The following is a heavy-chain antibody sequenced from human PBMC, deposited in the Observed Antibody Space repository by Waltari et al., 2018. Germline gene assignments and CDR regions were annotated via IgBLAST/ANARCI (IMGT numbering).Heavy chain of an antibody. D-gene: IGHD3-22*01. Sequence: QVQLVQSGAEVKKPGASVKVSCKVSGSALPDLSMHWVRQAPGKGLEWMGGFDPEDGETIYAQKFQGRVTMTEDTSTDTAYMELSSLRSEDTAVYYCATAGNYYDSSGYSAFGYWGQGTLVTVSS. V-gene: IGHV1-24*01. J-gene: IGHJ4*02. CDR2: FDPEDGET. CDR3: ATAGNYYDSSGYSAFGY. CDR1: GSALPDLS.